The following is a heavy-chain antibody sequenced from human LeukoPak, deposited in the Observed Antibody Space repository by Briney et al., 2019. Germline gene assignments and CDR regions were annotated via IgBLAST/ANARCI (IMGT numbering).Heavy chain of an antibody. V-gene: IGHV3-23*01. CDR3: AKYNDPYYDYVWGSYRYFDY. Sequence: GGSLRLSCVASGFTFSSYAMSWVRQAPGKGLEWVSAISGSGGSTYYADSVKGRFTISRDNSKNTLYLQMNSLRAEDTAVYYCAKYNDPYYDYVWGSYRYFDYWGQGTLVTVSS. CDR2: ISGSGGST. CDR1: GFTFSSYA. D-gene: IGHD3-16*02. J-gene: IGHJ4*02.